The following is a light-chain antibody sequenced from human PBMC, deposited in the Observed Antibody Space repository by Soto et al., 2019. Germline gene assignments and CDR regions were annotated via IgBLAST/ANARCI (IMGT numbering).Light chain of an antibody. Sequence: QSVLTQPASVSGSPGQSIAISCTGTSSDVGTYDLVSWYQQHPGKAPKLMIYEGTKRPSGVSNRFSGSKSANTASLTISGLQPEDEADYYCCSSAGSSLYVSGSGTKVTVL. V-gene: IGLV2-23*01. J-gene: IGLJ1*01. CDR2: EGT. CDR3: CSSAGSSLYV. CDR1: SSDVGTYDL.